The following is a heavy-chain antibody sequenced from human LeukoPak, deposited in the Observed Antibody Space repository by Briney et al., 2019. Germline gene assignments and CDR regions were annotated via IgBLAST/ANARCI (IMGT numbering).Heavy chain of an antibody. J-gene: IGHJ3*02. CDR2: ISWNSGSI. CDR1: GFTFDDYA. CDR3: AKLYSSSWYKGLADDAFDI. V-gene: IGHV3-9*01. D-gene: IGHD6-13*01. Sequence: GRSLRLSCAASGFTFDDYAMHWVRQAPGKGLEWVSGISWNSGSIGYADSVKGRFTISRDNAKNSLYLQMNSLRAEDTALYYCAKLYSSSWYKGLADDAFDIWGQGTMVAVSS.